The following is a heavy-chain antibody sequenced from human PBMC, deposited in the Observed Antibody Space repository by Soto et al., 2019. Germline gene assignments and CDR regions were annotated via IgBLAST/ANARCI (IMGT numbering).Heavy chain of an antibody. D-gene: IGHD1-1*01. CDR3: ARVTPGNNLYYFSGLDF. CDR2: ISYEGSNT. CDR1: GFTFDTYG. V-gene: IGHV3-30-3*01. J-gene: IGHJ6*02. Sequence: GGSLRLSCVASGFTFDTYGIHWVRQAPGKGLQWVALISYEGSNTYYADSVRGRFTISRDNSKNTLYLQMNTLRPEDTGVYYCARVTPGNNLYYFSGLDFWGQGTSVTVSS.